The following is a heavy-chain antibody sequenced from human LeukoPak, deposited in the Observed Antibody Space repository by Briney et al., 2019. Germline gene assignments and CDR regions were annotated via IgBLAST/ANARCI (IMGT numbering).Heavy chain of an antibody. V-gene: IGHV4-39*01. CDR3: ASDPYSNYDYYYYMDV. CDR1: GGSISSSSYY. J-gene: IGHJ6*03. CDR2: IYYSGST. D-gene: IGHD4-11*01. Sequence: SETLSHTCTVSGGSISSSSYYWGWIRQPPGKGREWIGRIYYSGSTYDNPSLKSPVTISVDTSKNQFSLKLSSVTAADTAVYYCASDPYSNYDYYYYMDVWGKGTTVTVSS.